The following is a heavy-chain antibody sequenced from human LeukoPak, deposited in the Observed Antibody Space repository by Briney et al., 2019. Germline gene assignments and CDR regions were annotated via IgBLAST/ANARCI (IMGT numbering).Heavy chain of an antibody. CDR2: IWYDGSNK. J-gene: IGHJ4*02. D-gene: IGHD3-10*01. Sequence: GGSLRLSCAASGFTFSSYGMHWVRQAPGKGLEWVAVIWYDGSNKYYADSVKGRFTISRDNSKNTLYLQMNSLRAEDTAVYYCARVMVRGVIIVSPFDYWGQGTLVTVSS. V-gene: IGHV3-33*01. CDR1: GFTFSSYG. CDR3: ARVMVRGVIIVSPFDY.